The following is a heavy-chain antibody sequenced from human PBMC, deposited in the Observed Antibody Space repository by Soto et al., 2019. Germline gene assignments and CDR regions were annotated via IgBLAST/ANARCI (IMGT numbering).Heavy chain of an antibody. Sequence: QVQLVQSGAEVKKPGASVKVSCKASGYTFTSYGISWVRQAPGQGLEWMGWISAYNGNTNYAQKLQGRVTXXTXTXXSTDYMELRSLRSDDTAVYYWARDLSSGYDNWFDPWGQGTLVTVSS. CDR1: GYTFTSYG. D-gene: IGHD5-12*01. CDR2: ISAYNGNT. CDR3: ARDLSSGYDNWFDP. V-gene: IGHV1-18*01. J-gene: IGHJ5*02.